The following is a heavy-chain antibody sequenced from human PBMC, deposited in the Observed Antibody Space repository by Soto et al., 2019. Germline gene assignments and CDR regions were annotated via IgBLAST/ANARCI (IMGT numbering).Heavy chain of an antibody. Sequence: PAWSLRLSCAASGFTVCNYWMHWVRQAPGKGLVWVSRIISDGTSTTYADSVRGRFTISRDNAKNTLYLQMNSLSDEGTAVYYCARGLRYCSTRCYNYGMDVWGQGTTVTLSS. CDR3: ARGLRYCSTRCYNYGMDV. D-gene: IGHD2-2*01. CDR2: IISDGTST. V-gene: IGHV3-74*01. J-gene: IGHJ6*02. CDR1: GFTVCNYW.